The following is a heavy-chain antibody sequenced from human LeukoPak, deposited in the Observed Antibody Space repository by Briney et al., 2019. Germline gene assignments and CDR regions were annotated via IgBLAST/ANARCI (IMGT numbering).Heavy chain of an antibody. Sequence: SETLSLTCAVSGGSISSGGYSWSWIRQPPGKGLEWIGYIYHSGSTYYNPSLKSRVTISVDRSKNQFSLKLSSVTAADTAVYYRGKGTSSPFDGTAFDIWGQGTMVTVSS. D-gene: IGHD2-2*01. CDR1: GGSISSGGYS. CDR2: IYHSGST. V-gene: IGHV4-30-2*01. CDR3: GKGTSSPFDGTAFDI. J-gene: IGHJ3*02.